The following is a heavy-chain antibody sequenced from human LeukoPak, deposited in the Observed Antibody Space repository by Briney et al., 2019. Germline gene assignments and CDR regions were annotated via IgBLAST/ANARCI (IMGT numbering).Heavy chain of an antibody. CDR3: AREDGSGSSDFDY. D-gene: IGHD3-10*01. Sequence: GGSLRLSCAASGFTFSSYAVHWVRQAPGKGLEWVAVISYDGSIKYYADSVKGRFTISRDNSKNTLYLQMNSLRAEGTAVYYCAREDGSGSSDFDYWGQGTLVTVSS. CDR1: GFTFSSYA. CDR2: ISYDGSIK. V-gene: IGHV3-30-3*01. J-gene: IGHJ4*02.